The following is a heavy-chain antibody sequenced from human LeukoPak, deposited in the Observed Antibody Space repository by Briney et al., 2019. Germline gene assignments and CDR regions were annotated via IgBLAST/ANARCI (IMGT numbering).Heavy chain of an antibody. Sequence: GGSLRLSCAASGFTVSSNYMSWVRQAPGKGLGWVSVIYSGGSTYYADSVKGRFTISRDNSKNTLYLQMNSLRAEDTAVYYCARDRTMVRGVPAFDYWGQGTLVTVSS. D-gene: IGHD3-10*01. V-gene: IGHV3-66*01. CDR2: IYSGGST. CDR1: GFTVSSNY. CDR3: ARDRTMVRGVPAFDY. J-gene: IGHJ4*02.